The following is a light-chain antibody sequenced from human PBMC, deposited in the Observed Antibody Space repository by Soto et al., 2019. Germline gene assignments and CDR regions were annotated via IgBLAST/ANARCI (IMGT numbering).Light chain of an antibody. J-gene: IGKJ4*01. Sequence: DIVLTQSPGTVSLSPGERASLSCRASQNVDTFLAWYQQKPGQPPRLLMYDASRRITGVPARFSGSGSGTDFTLTITSLEPQDVAVYYCQQRYNWPGTFGAGTKVDIK. CDR2: DAS. CDR3: QQRYNWPGT. CDR1: QNVDTF. V-gene: IGKV3-11*01.